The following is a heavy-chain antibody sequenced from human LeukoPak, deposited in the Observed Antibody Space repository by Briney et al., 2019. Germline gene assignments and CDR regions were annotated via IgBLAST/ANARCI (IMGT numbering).Heavy chain of an antibody. D-gene: IGHD4-11*01. CDR1: GFTVSSNY. V-gene: IGHV3-15*01. CDR2: IKSKTDGGTT. Sequence: GGSLRLSCAASGFTVSSNYMSWVRQAPGKGLEWVGRIKSKTDGGTTDYAAPVKGRFTISRDDSKNTLYLQMNSLKTEDTAVYYCTTLMTTAEGYAFDIWGQGTMVTVSS. J-gene: IGHJ3*02. CDR3: TTLMTTAEGYAFDI.